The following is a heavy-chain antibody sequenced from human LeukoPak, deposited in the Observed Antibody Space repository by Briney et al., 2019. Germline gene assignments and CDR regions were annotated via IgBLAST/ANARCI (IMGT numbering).Heavy chain of an antibody. D-gene: IGHD4-11*01. CDR3: ATFIFITPTTGDAFNI. J-gene: IGHJ3*02. CDR1: GYTFTDYY. CDR2: INANSGDP. V-gene: IGHV1-2*02. Sequence: ASVKVSCKASGYTFTDYYIYWLRQAPGRGLEWMAWINANSGDPIYAQKFQGRVTLTRDTSIGTAYMELSSLRSDDTAVYYCATFIFITPTTGDAFNIWGQGTMVSVSS.